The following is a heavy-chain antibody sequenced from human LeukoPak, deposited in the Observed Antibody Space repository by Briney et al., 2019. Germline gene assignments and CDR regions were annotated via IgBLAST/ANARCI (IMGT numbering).Heavy chain of an antibody. CDR2: ISAYNGNT. D-gene: IGHD3-22*01. V-gene: IGHV1-18*01. CDR3: ARDYYDSSGYAEYFQH. Sequence: ASVKVSCKASGYTXTNYGISRVRQAPGQGLEWMEWISAYNGNTNYAQKLQGRVTMTTDTSTSTAYMELRSLRSDDTAVYYCARDYYDSSGYAEYFQHWGQGTLVTVSS. CDR1: GYTXTNYG. J-gene: IGHJ1*01.